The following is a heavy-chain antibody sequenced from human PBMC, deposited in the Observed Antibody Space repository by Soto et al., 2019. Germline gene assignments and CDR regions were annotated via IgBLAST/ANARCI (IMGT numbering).Heavy chain of an antibody. CDR1: GFTFSDYY. J-gene: IGHJ5*02. D-gene: IGHD1-26*01. Sequence: PGGSLRLSCAASGFTFSDYYIHWVRQAPGKGLEWVGRIKSKTDGGTTDYPAPVKGRFTISRDDSKDTLYLQMNSLKTEDTAVYYCTTRVIVGTTVWFDPWGQGTLVTVS. CDR2: IKSKTDGGTT. CDR3: TTRVIVGTTVWFDP. V-gene: IGHV3-15*07.